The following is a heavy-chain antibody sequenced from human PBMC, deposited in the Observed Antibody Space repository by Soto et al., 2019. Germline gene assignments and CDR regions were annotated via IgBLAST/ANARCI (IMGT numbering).Heavy chain of an antibody. Sequence: SETLSLTCTVSGGSISSYYWSWIRQPPGKGLEWIGYIYYSGSTNYNPSLKSRVTISVDTSKNQFSPKLSSVTAADTAVYYCARDKGYDFWSGYQGSPNYYGMDVWGQGTTVTVSS. CDR1: GGSISSYY. J-gene: IGHJ6*02. V-gene: IGHV4-59*01. CDR2: IYYSGST. D-gene: IGHD3-3*01. CDR3: ARDKGYDFWSGYQGSPNYYGMDV.